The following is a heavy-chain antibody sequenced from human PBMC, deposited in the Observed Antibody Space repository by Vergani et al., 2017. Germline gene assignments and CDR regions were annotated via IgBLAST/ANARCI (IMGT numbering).Heavy chain of an antibody. V-gene: IGHV3-21*01. CDR1: GFTFSSYS. CDR3: ASSGTNRLVVPAATRYGMDV. J-gene: IGHJ6*02. D-gene: IGHD2-2*01. Sequence: EVQLVESGGGLVKPGGSLRLSCAASGFTFSSYSMNWVRQAPGKGLEWVSSISSSSSYIYYADSVKGRFTISRDNAKNSLSLQMYRLRAEDTAVYYCASSGTNRLVVPAATRYGMDVWGQGTTVTVSS. CDR2: ISSSSSYI.